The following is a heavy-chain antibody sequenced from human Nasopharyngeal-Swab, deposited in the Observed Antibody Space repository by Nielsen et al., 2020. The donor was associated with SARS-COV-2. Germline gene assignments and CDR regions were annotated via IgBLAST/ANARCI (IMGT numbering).Heavy chain of an antibody. CDR3: AKERTIFGVVIPSYDY. J-gene: IGHJ4*02. Sequence: GGSLRLSCVASGFTFSTYAMSWVCQAPGKGLEWVSAISGSGGYTFYADSVKGRFTISRDNSKNTLYLQMNSLRAEDTAVYYCAKERTIFGVVIPSYDYWGQGTLVTVSS. V-gene: IGHV3-23*01. CDR2: ISGSGGYT. D-gene: IGHD3-3*01. CDR1: GFTFSTYA.